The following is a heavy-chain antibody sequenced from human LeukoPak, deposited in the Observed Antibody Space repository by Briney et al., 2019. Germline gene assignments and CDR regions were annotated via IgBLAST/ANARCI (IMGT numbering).Heavy chain of an antibody. CDR2: ISSSSSYI. V-gene: IGHV3-21*01. J-gene: IGHJ5*02. CDR1: GXTFSNYN. D-gene: IGHD6-13*01. CDR3: ARGPPGSSSWYLFWFDP. Sequence: GGSLRLSCAASGXTFSNYNMNWVRQAPGKGLEWVSSISSSSSYIYYADSVKGRFTISRDNAKNSLYLQMNSLRAEDTAVYYCARGPPGSSSWYLFWFDPWGQGTLVTVSS.